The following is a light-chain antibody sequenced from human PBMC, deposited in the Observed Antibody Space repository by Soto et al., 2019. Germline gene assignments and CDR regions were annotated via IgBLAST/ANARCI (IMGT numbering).Light chain of an antibody. V-gene: IGKV3-15*01. Sequence: VMTQSAATLSVSPGARATRSRRASESVSSNLAWYQKRPGQAPRLLXYGASTRATGIPARFSGGGSGTELTLTISSLQSEDFAVYYCQQYNSWPPITFGQGTRLEIK. CDR2: GAS. J-gene: IGKJ5*01. CDR1: ESVSSN. CDR3: QQYNSWPPIT.